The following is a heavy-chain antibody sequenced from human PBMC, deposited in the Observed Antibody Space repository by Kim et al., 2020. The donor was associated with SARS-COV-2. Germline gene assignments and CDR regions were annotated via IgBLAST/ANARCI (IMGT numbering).Heavy chain of an antibody. V-gene: IGHV4-59*11. CDR1: GGSISNHS. Sequence: SETLSLTCTVSGGSISNHSWSWIRQPPGKGLEWIGYIYYSGSTKYNPSLRSRVTISVDKSKNQSSLKLSSVTAADTAVYYCASRDSGTYYSVNWGQGTLVTVSS. CDR3: ASRDSGTYYSVN. J-gene: IGHJ4*02. CDR2: IYYSGST. D-gene: IGHD1-26*01.